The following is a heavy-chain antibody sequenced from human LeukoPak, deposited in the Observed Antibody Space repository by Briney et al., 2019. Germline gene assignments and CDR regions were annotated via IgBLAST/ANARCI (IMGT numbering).Heavy chain of an antibody. D-gene: IGHD6-19*01. Sequence: ASVKVSCKVSGYTLTELSMHWVRQAPGKGREWMGGFDPEDGETNYAQTFQGRVTIPEDTSTDTAYLELSSLRSEDTAVYYCATGQLEYSSGWWYFGLWGRGTLVTVSS. V-gene: IGHV1-24*01. CDR3: ATGQLEYSSGWWYFGL. J-gene: IGHJ2*01. CDR1: GYTLTELS. CDR2: FDPEDGET.